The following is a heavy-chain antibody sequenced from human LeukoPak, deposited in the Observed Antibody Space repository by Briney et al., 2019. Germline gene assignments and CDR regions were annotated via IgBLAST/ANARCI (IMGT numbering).Heavy chain of an antibody. D-gene: IGHD2-2*01. J-gene: IGHJ4*02. Sequence: SETLSPTCTVSGGSISSYYWSWIRQPPGEGLEWIGYIYYSGSTNYNPSLKSRVTISVDTSKNQFSLKLSSVTAADTAVYYCARDSPSTELDYWGQGTLVTVSS. V-gene: IGHV4-59*01. CDR2: IYYSGST. CDR3: ARDSPSTELDY. CDR1: GGSISSYY.